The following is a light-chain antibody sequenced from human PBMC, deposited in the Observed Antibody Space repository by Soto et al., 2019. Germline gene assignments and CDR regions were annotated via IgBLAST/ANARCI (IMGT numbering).Light chain of an antibody. V-gene: IGKV3-20*01. J-gene: IGKJ4*01. CDR3: QQYGSAPST. Sequence: EIVLTQSPGTLSLSPGDRATLSCRASQSVGSNCLAWYQQKPGQAPRLLIYGASNRATGIPDPFSGSGSGTDFTLTISRLEPEDFAVYYCQQYGSAPSTFGGGTKVEIK. CDR2: GAS. CDR1: QSVGSNC.